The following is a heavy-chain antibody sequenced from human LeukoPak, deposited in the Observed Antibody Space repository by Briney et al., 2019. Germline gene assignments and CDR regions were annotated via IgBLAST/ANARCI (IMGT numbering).Heavy chain of an antibody. D-gene: IGHD3-10*01. CDR3: ARSGPGYGSGSYYLETLNYFDY. Sequence: SSETLSLTCTVSGGSISSYYWSWIRQPPGKGLEWIGYIYYSGSTNYNPSLKSRVTISVDTSKNQFSLKLSSVTAADTAVYYCARSGPGYGSGSYYLETLNYFDYWGQGTLVTVSS. CDR2: IYYSGST. J-gene: IGHJ4*02. V-gene: IGHV4-59*01. CDR1: GGSISSYY.